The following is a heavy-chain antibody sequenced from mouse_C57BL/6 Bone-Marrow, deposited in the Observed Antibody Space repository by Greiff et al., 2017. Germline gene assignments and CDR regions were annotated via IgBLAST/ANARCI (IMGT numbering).Heavy chain of an antibody. D-gene: IGHD3-2*02. V-gene: IGHV1-85*01. J-gene: IGHJ3*01. CDR3: GRQVRRTFAY. CDR1: GYTFTSYD. Sequence: QVQLQQSGPELVKPGASVKLSCKASGYTFTSYDIHWVKQRPGQGLEWIGWIYPSDGRTKYNEKFTGTATLTVDTSSSTAYMELHRLTSEDSAVYFCGRQVRRTFAYWGQGTLGTVSA. CDR2: IYPSDGRT.